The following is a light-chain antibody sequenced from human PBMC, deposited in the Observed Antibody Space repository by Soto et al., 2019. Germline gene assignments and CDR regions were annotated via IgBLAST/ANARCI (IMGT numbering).Light chain of an antibody. CDR3: QHTYSTPYT. CDR1: QRISSS. V-gene: IGKV1-39*01. J-gene: IGKJ2*01. Sequence: DIQMTQSPPSLSASVGDRVTITCRASQRISSSLSWYQQKPEKVPKLLIYDATSLQSGVRSRFSGSFSGTDFTLTISSLHPEDFSTYYCQHTYSTPYTFGQGTKLEIK. CDR2: DAT.